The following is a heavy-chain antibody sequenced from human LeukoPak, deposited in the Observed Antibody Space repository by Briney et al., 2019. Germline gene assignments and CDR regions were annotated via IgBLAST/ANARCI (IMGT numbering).Heavy chain of an antibody. CDR1: GFTFSSYA. Sequence: PGATLRLSCAASGFTFSSYAMSWVRQAPGKGLEGGSAISGSGGSTYYADSVKGRFTISRDNSKNPLYLQINSLRDEDTAVYYCASEWPPAYWGQGTLVTVSS. D-gene: IGHD3-3*01. CDR3: ASEWPPAY. J-gene: IGHJ4*02. CDR2: ISGSGGST. V-gene: IGHV3-23*01.